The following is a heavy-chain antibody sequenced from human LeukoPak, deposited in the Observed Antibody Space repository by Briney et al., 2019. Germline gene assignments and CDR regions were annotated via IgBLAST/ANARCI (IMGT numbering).Heavy chain of an antibody. CDR2: ISSSGSTL. D-gene: IGHD1-20*01. V-gene: IGHV3-11*01. Sequence: GGSLRLSCAASGFTFRDYYMSWIRQAPGKGLEWVSYISSSGSTLYYADSVKGRVTISRDNAKNSLYPQMNSLRAEDTAVYYCARRRYNWNAIDYWGQGTLVTVSS. CDR1: GFTFRDYY. J-gene: IGHJ4*02. CDR3: ARRRYNWNAIDY.